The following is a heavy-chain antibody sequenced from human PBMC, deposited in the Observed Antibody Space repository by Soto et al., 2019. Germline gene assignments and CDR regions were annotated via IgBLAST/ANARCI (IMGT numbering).Heavy chain of an antibody. CDR1: GFTFNGYS. J-gene: IGHJ4*02. D-gene: IGHD6-13*01. CDR3: AKDRAYTSVWYVVGPDQ. V-gene: IGHV3-30-3*01. CDR2: VSYDGVNK. Sequence: GGSLRLSCAASGFTFNGYSMHWVRQAPGKGPECVAVVSYDGVNKYYADSVKGRFTISRDNSKKTLSLQMNSLRPEDTAVYYCAKDRAYTSVWYVVGPDQWGQGTLVTVSS.